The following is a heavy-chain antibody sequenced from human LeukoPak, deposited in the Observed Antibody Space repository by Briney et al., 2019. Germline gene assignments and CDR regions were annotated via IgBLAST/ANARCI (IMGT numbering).Heavy chain of an antibody. CDR2: ISYSGST. Sequence: SETLSLTCAVSGGSISRYYWSWIRQPPGKGLEWIGYISYSGSTNYNPSLKRRLTISVDTSKNQFSLKLSSVTAADTAVYFCARGRDGGDYTPLDYWGQGTLVTVSS. V-gene: IGHV4-59*01. J-gene: IGHJ4*02. CDR3: ARGRDGGDYTPLDY. D-gene: IGHD2-21*01. CDR1: GGSISRYY.